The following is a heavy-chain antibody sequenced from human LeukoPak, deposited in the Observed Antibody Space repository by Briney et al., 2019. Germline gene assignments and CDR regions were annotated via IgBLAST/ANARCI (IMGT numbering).Heavy chain of an antibody. V-gene: IGHV3-30*02. CDR3: AKGGPGTGDRRYFDL. CDR1: GFTFSSYG. J-gene: IGHJ2*01. CDR2: IRYDGSNK. D-gene: IGHD7-27*01. Sequence: GGSLRLSCAASGFTFSSYGMHWVRQAPGKGLEWVAFIRYDGSNKYYADSVKGRFTISRDNAKNSLYLQMNSLRAEDMALYYCAKGGPGTGDRRYFDLWGRGTLVTVSS.